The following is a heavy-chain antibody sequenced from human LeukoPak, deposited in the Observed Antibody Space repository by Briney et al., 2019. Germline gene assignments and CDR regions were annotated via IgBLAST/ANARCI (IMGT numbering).Heavy chain of an antibody. CDR3: ARGGPLLP. D-gene: IGHD2-15*01. J-gene: IGHJ5*02. V-gene: IGHV3-30*01. CDR2: ISYDGSNK. Sequence: GGSLRLSCAASGFTFSSYAMHWARQAPGKGLEWVAVISYDGSNKYYADSVKGRFTISRDNSKNTLYLQMNSLRAEDTAVYYCARGGPLLPWGQGTLVTVSS. CDR1: GFTFSSYA.